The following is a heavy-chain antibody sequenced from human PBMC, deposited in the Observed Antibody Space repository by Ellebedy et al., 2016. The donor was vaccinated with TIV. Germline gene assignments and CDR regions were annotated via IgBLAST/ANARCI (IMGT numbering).Heavy chain of an antibody. V-gene: IGHV4-34*01. J-gene: IGHJ4*01. CDR2: INISGST. CDR3: ATDGGMCATSTCYNRAFY. Sequence: GSLRLXXAAYGVPFRTNYVTWIRQAPGKGLEWIGEINISGSTSYNPSLNSRVTMFVDTSKNQFSLTVTSMTAADTAIYYCATDGGMCATSTCYNRAFYWGHGTLVAVSS. CDR1: GVPFRTNY. D-gene: IGHD2-2*02.